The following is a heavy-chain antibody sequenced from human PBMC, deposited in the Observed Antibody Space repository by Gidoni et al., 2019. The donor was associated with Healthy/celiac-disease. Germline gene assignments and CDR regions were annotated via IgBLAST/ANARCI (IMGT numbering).Heavy chain of an antibody. CDR2: ISWNSGSI. V-gene: IGHV3-9*01. Sequence: EVQLVESGGGLVQPGGSLRLSCAASGFPFDDYAMHWVRQAPGKGLEWVSGISWNSGSIGYADSVKGRFTISRDNAKNSLYLQMNSLRAEDTALYYCVKDFGQWPIGYYFDYWGQGTLVTVSS. D-gene: IGHD6-19*01. CDR1: GFPFDDYA. CDR3: VKDFGQWPIGYYFDY. J-gene: IGHJ4*02.